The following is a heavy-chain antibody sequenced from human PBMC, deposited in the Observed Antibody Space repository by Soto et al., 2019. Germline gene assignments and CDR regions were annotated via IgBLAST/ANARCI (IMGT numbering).Heavy chain of an antibody. CDR3: ARGTAMVPFDY. CDR2: IWYDGSNK. J-gene: IGHJ4*02. CDR1: GFTFSSYG. Sequence: GGSLRLSCAASGFTFSSYGMHWVRQAPGKGLEWVAAIWYDGSNKYYADSVKGRFTISRDNSKNTLYLQMNSLRAEDTAVYYCARGTAMVPFDYWGQGTLVTVSS. V-gene: IGHV3-33*01. D-gene: IGHD5-18*01.